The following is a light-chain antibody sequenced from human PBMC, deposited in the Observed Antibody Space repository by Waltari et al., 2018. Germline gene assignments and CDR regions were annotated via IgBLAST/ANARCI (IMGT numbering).Light chain of an antibody. CDR2: TTN. CDR3: ATWDDSLNGPV. CDR1: SSNIGNNI. J-gene: IGLJ2*01. V-gene: IGLV1-44*01. Sequence: QSVLTQPPSASGTPGQRVPIPCSGNSSNIGNNILHWYQQPPGTAPKLLIYTTNQRPSGVPDRFSGSKSGTSASLAISGLQSEDEADYYCATWDDSLNGPVFGGGTKLTVL.